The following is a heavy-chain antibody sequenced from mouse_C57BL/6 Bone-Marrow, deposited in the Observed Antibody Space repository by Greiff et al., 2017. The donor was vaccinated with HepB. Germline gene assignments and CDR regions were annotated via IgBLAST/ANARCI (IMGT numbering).Heavy chain of an antibody. D-gene: IGHD2-2*01. J-gene: IGHJ3*01. CDR1: GFSFNTYA. CDR3: VRRLYGCDWGFAY. V-gene: IGHV10-1*01. CDR2: IRSKSNNYAT. Sequence: EVQRVESGGGLVQPKGSLKLSCAASGFSFNTYAMNWVRQAPGKGVEWVARIRSKSNNYATYYADSVKDRFTISRDDSESILYLQMNNLKTEDTAMYYCVRRLYGCDWGFAYWGQGTLVTVSS.